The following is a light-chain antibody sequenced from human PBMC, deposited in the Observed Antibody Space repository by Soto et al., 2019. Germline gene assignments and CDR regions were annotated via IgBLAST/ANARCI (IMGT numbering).Light chain of an antibody. CDR2: GAS. V-gene: IGKV3-15*01. CDR3: QQYNKWRS. Sequence: EIVMTQSRAILSVSPGERVTLSCRASESVSSSIAWYQQRTGQAPRLLIYGASTRATGIPARFSGSGSGTEFTLTISSLQSEDFAIYYCQQYNKWRSFGQGTKVDIK. J-gene: IGKJ1*01. CDR1: ESVSSS.